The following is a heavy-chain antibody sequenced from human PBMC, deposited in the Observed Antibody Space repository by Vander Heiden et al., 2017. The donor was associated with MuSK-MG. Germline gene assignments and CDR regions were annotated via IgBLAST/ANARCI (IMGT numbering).Heavy chain of an antibody. CDR3: ARGGGVIRYYAMDV. CDR2: INAGNGNT. CDR1: GYIFTTYG. Sequence: QVQLVQSGAEVKKPGASVKVSCKASGYIFTTYGIHWVRQSPGQRLEWMGWINAGNGNTKYSQKFQGRVTITRDTSASTAYMELNSLRSEDTAVYYCARGGGVIRYYAMDVWGQGTTVTVSS. D-gene: IGHD3-10*01. J-gene: IGHJ6*02. V-gene: IGHV1-3*01.